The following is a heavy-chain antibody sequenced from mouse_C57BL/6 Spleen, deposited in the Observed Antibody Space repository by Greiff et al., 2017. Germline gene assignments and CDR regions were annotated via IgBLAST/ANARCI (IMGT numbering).Heavy chain of an antibody. CDR2: INPSSGYS. CDR3: ERSHYDGYAY. D-gene: IGHD2-4*01. V-gene: IGHV1-7*01. J-gene: IGHJ3*01. Sequence: QVQLLQSGAELAKPGASVKLSCKASGYTFTSYWMHWVKQRPGQGLEWIGYINPSSGYSTYNQKFEDKATLTANKSSSTAYMQLRSLTYEDSAVYYCERSHYDGYAYWGQGTLVTVSA. CDR1: GYTFTSYW.